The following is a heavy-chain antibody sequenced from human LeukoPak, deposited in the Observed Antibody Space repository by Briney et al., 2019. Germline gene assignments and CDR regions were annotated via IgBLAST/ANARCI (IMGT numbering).Heavy chain of an antibody. CDR3: ARRRGGFGDGEFDY. V-gene: IGHV4-4*08. CDR2: SHTGVSI. Sequence: SETLSLTCTVSGVSISGFYWNWIRQPPRKGLEWVGYSHTGVSISSNPSLNSRVAFSMDTSKNQVSLRLNSVTATDTAVYYWARRRGGFGDGEFDYWGQGIPVTVST. CDR1: GVSISGFY. J-gene: IGHJ4*02. D-gene: IGHD4-17*01.